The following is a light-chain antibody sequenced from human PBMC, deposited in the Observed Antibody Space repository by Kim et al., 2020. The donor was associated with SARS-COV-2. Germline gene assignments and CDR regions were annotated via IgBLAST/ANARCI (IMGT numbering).Light chain of an antibody. Sequence: DIQMTQSPSAMSASVGDRVTITCRASQGVNNHLAWFQQKPGKGPERLIYSVSTLQSGVPSRFSGSGSGTEFTLTISSLQPEDFATYSCLQHDSYPLSFGQGTKVDIK. CDR1: QGVNNH. J-gene: IGKJ1*01. CDR3: LQHDSYPLS. V-gene: IGKV1-17*03. CDR2: SVS.